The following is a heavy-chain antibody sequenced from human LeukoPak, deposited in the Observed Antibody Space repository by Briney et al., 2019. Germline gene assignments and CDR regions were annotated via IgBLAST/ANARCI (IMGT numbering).Heavy chain of an antibody. D-gene: IGHD2-15*01. J-gene: IGHJ4*02. CDR2: FSRSGGST. Sequence: GGSLRLSCAASGCTFSSYAMSWVRQAPGKGLEWVSAFSRSGGSTYYADSLKGRFTISRDNSKNKLYLQMNSLRGEDTAVYYCARLRDLGYCSAGSCYPLPDYWGQGTLVTVSS. CDR3: ARLRDLGYCSAGSCYPLPDY. V-gene: IGHV3-23*01. CDR1: GCTFSSYA.